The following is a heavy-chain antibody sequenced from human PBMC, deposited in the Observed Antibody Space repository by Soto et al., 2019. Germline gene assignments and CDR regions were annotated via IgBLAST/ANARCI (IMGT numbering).Heavy chain of an antibody. V-gene: IGHV4-39*01. CDR2: ASYTGTT. CDR1: GASVSSGSYL. J-gene: IGHJ4*02. CDR3: ARRVYDGSEFYYVDY. Sequence: QLQLQESGPGLVKPSETLSLTCTVSGASVSSGSYLWGWIRQPPGKGLEWIGSASYTGTTYLTPSLRRRVTMSVDTATNEFSLSLSSLRAADTAVYNCARRVYDGSEFYYVDYCGQGILVTVSS. D-gene: IGHD3-22*01.